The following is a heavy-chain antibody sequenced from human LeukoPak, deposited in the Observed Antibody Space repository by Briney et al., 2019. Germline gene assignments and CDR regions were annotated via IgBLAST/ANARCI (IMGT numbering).Heavy chain of an antibody. D-gene: IGHD1-14*01. J-gene: IGHJ3*02. CDR3: ARAVSGTLGGAFDM. Sequence: ASVKVSCKASGYTFIDYFIHWMRQTPGQGLEWLGWINPNSGVTRYAQKFQGRVTLTRDTAAYMELSSLKYDDTAVYYCARAVSGTLGGAFDMWGQGTAVTASS. CDR2: INPNSGVT. CDR1: GYTFIDYF. V-gene: IGHV1-2*02.